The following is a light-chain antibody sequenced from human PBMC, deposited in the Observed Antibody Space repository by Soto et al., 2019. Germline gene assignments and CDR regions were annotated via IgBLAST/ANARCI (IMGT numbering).Light chain of an antibody. CDR2: GAS. Sequence: ENVLTQSPGTLSLSPGERATLFCRASQSVSSSYLAWYQQKPGQAPRLLIYGASSRATGIPDRFRGSGSGTDFTLTISRLEPEDFAVYYCQQYGGSPLFTFGPGTKVDIK. J-gene: IGKJ3*01. CDR1: QSVSSSY. V-gene: IGKV3-20*01. CDR3: QQYGGSPLFT.